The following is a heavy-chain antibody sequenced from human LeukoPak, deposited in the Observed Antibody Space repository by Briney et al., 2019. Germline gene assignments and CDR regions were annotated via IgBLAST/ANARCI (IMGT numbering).Heavy chain of an antibody. CDR3: ARETLRFLEWYDAFDI. D-gene: IGHD3-3*01. J-gene: IGHJ3*02. CDR2: ISSSSTI. CDR1: GFTFSSYS. Sequence: GGSLRLSCAASGFTFSSYSMNWVRQAPGKGLEWVSYISSSSTIYYADSVKGRFTISRDNAKNSLYLQMNSLRAEDTAVYYCARETLRFLEWYDAFDIWGQGTMVTVSS. V-gene: IGHV3-48*01.